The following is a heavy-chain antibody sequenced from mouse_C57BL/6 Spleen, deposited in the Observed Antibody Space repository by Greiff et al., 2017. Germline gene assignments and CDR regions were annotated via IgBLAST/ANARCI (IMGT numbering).Heavy chain of an antibody. V-gene: IGHV1-22*01. CDR3: ARHYYGSSLYAMDY. CDR2: INPNNGGT. CDR1: GYTFTDYN. D-gene: IGHD1-1*01. J-gene: IGHJ4*01. Sequence: EVMLVESGPELVKPGASVKMSCKASGYTFTDYNMHWVKQSHGKSLEWIGYINPNNGGTSYNQKFKGKATLTVNKSSSTAYMELRSLTSEDSAVYYCARHYYGSSLYAMDYWGQGTSVTVSS.